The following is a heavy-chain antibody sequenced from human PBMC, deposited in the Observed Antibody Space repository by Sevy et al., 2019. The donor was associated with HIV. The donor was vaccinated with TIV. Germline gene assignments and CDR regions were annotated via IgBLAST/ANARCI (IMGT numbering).Heavy chain of an antibody. CDR1: GYRLSELS. D-gene: IGHD3-22*01. CDR3: ATGREYYDENSGYFDY. V-gene: IGHV1-24*01. CDR2: FDPEDGEI. Sequence: ASVKVSCKISGYRLSELSMHWVRQAPGKGLEWMGRFDPEDGEIIYAQKFQGRVTVTEDTSTDTAYMELSRLRSKDTAVYYCATGREYYDENSGYFDYWGPGTLVTVSS. J-gene: IGHJ4*02.